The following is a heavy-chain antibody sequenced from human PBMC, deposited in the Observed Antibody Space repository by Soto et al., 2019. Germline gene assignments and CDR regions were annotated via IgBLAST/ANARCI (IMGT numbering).Heavy chain of an antibody. J-gene: IGHJ6*02. D-gene: IGHD1-26*01. CDR1: GFTFSIYD. CDR3: VREWVDTYWIHPPLGLDV. V-gene: IGHV3-13*01. Sequence: EVQLVESGGGLVQPGGSLRLSCVASGFTFSIYDMHWVRQATGKGLEWVSAIGLAGETYSGSVKGRFTISRENAKNSLYLQMNSLKVEVSAIYYCVREWVDTYWIHPPLGLDVWGQGTTVTVSS. CDR2: IGLAGET.